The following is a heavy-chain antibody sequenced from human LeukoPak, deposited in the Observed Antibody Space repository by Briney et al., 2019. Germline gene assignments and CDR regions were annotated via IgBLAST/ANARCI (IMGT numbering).Heavy chain of an antibody. J-gene: IGHJ4*02. Sequence: ASVKVSCKASGYTFTGYYMHWVRQAPGQGLEWMGWINPNSGGTNYAQKFQGRVTMTRDTSISTAYMELSRLRSDDTAVYYCARVTTVTTPWVYYFDYWGQGTLVTVSS. CDR2: INPNSGGT. V-gene: IGHV1-2*02. D-gene: IGHD4-17*01. CDR1: GYTFTGYY. CDR3: ARVTTVTTPWVYYFDY.